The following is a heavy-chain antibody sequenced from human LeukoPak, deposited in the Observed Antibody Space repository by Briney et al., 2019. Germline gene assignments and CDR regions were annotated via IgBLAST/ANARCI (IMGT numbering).Heavy chain of an antibody. CDR2: IKSKTDGGTT. Sequence: GGSLRLSCAASGFTFSNAWMNWVRQAPGKGLEWVGRIKSKTDGGTTDYAAPVKGRFTISRDDSKNTLYLQMNSLKTEDTAVYYSTTDPDYYGSGSYYRARVFNWFDPWGQGTLVTVSS. V-gene: IGHV3-15*07. J-gene: IGHJ5*02. D-gene: IGHD3-10*01. CDR3: TTDPDYYGSGSYYRARVFNWFDP. CDR1: GFTFSNAW.